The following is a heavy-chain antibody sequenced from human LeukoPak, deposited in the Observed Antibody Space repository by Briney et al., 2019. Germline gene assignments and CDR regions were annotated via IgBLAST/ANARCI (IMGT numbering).Heavy chain of an antibody. Sequence: GGSLRLSRATSGFTFTNYWMTWVRQAPGKGLEWVANINQNGVEMYYVESVKGRFTISRDSGRNSLFLQMNSLRAEDTAVYYCARDFGSAAAIYEYWGQGTLVTVSS. CDR1: GFTFTNYW. CDR3: ARDFGSAAAIYEY. D-gene: IGHD6-13*01. V-gene: IGHV3-7*01. J-gene: IGHJ4*02. CDR2: INQNGVEM.